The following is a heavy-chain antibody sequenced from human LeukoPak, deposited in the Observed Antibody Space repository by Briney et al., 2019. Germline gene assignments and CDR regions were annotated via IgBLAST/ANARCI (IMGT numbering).Heavy chain of an antibody. J-gene: IGHJ4*02. CDR3: ARDGYSGYPYYFDY. CDR2: IYHSGST. Sequence: PSGTLSLTCAVSGGSISSSNWWSWVRQPPGKGLEWIGEIYHSGSTNYNPSLKSRVTISVDKSKNQFSLKLSSVTAADTAVYYWARDGYSGYPYYFDYWGQGTLVTVSS. CDR1: GGSISSSNW. D-gene: IGHD5-12*01. V-gene: IGHV4-4*02.